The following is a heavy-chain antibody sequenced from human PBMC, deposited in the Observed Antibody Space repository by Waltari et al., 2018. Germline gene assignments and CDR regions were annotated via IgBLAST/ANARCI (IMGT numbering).Heavy chain of an antibody. CDR1: GGSFSGYY. CDR3: ARGPGYDYVWGSYRHNPNWFDP. CDR2: INHSGST. J-gene: IGHJ5*02. V-gene: IGHV4-34*01. Sequence: QVQLQQWGAGLLKPSETLSLTCAVYGGSFSGYYWSWIRPPPGKGLEWIGEINHSGSTNYNPSLKSRVTISVDTSKNQFSLKLSSVTAADTAVYYCARGPGYDYVWGSYRHNPNWFDPWGQGTLVTVSS. D-gene: IGHD3-16*02.